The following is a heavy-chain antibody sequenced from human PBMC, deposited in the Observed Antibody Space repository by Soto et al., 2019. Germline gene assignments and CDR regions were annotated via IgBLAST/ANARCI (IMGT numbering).Heavy chain of an antibody. CDR1: AGSISIYY. CDR3: ARGATSWSLDFGS. J-gene: IGHJ4*02. D-gene: IGHD2-2*01. V-gene: IGHV4-59*01. CDR2: IYYSGRT. Sequence: TSETLSLTCTVSAGSISIYYWSWIRQPPGKGLEWIGYIYYSGRTNYNSSLKTRVTISVDTSKNQFSLKLSSVTAADTAVYYCARGATSWSLDFGSWGQGTLVTVSS.